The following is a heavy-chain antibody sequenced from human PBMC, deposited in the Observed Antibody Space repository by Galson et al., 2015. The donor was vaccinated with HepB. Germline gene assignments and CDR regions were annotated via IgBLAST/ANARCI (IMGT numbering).Heavy chain of an antibody. V-gene: IGHV3-7*01. Sequence: SLRLSCAASGFTFSSYWMSWVRQAPGKGLEWVANIKQDGSEKYYVDSVKGRFTISRDNAKNSLYLQMNSLRAEDTAVYYCARVLGSEWEDPYDYWGQGTLVTVSS. J-gene: IGHJ4*02. D-gene: IGHD1-26*01. CDR1: GFTFSSYW. CDR2: IKQDGSEK. CDR3: ARVLGSEWEDPYDY.